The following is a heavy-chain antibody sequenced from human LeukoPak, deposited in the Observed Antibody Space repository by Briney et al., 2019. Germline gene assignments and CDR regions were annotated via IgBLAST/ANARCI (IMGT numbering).Heavy chain of an antibody. CDR2: ISPTGSTT. V-gene: IGHV3-74*01. D-gene: IGHD6-6*01. CDR1: GFSFSGHW. J-gene: IGHJ4*02. Sequence: PGGSPRLSCTASGFSFSGHWMNWARQLPGKGLVWVSRISPTGSTTSYADSVKGRFTVSRDNAKNTLYLQVNNLRAEDTAVYYCARGPNSNWSGLDFWGQGTLLTVSS. CDR3: ARGPNSNWSGLDF.